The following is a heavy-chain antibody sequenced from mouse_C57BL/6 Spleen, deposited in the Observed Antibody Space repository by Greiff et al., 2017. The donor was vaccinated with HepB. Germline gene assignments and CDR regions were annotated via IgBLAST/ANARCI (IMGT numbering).Heavy chain of an antibody. CDR3: ARSGGPLRFAY. D-gene: IGHD2-12*01. CDR2: IYPRSGNT. CDR1: GYTFTSYG. Sequence: VQLQQSGAELARPGASVKLSCKASGYTFTSYGISWVKQRTGQGLEWIGEIYPRSGNTYYNEKFKGKATLTADKSSSTAYMELRSLTSEDSAVYFCARSGGPLRFAYWGQGTLVTVSA. V-gene: IGHV1-81*01. J-gene: IGHJ3*01.